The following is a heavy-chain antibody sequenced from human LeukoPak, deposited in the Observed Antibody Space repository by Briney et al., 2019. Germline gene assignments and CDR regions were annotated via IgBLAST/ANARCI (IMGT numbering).Heavy chain of an antibody. CDR2: INTHDGKT. CDR3: AKGQWPSFFDL. D-gene: IGHD3-9*01. J-gene: IGHJ4*02. CDR1: GYTFMNYG. V-gene: IGHV1-18*01. Sequence: ASVKVSCKASGYTFMNYGITWVRQAAGQGLEWMGWINTHDGKTIYAQRFQGRVTMTTDTSTSTAYMQLGRLRSDDAAVYYCAKGQWPSFFDLWGQGTLVTVSS.